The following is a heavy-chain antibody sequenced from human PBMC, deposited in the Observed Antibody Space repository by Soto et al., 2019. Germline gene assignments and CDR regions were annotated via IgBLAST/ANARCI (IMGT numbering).Heavy chain of an antibody. Sequence: SETLSLTCAVYGGSFSGYYWSWIRQPPGKGLEWIGEINHSGSTNYNPSLKSRVTISVDTSKNQFSLKLSSVTAADTAVYCCARDTRECNQPGIAVAGIGGAFDIWGDGTMVTVSS. J-gene: IGHJ3*02. CDR2: INHSGST. CDR1: GGSFSGYY. CDR3: ARDTRECNQPGIAVAGIGGAFDI. D-gene: IGHD6-19*01. V-gene: IGHV4-34*01.